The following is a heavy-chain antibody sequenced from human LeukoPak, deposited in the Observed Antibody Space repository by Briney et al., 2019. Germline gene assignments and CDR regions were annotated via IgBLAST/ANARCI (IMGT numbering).Heavy chain of an antibody. CDR2: ISGSGDNT. CDR3: AKMKGHPLPKYYMDV. J-gene: IGHJ6*01. Sequence: GSLRLSRAASGFNFSGLAMCWVRRTPGKGLEWVSGISGSGDNTLYADSVKGRFTISRDNSKNTLYLEMNSLRAEDTAIYYCAKMKGHPLPKYYMDVWGQGTTVTVSS. V-gene: IGHV3-23*01. CDR1: GFNFSGLA. D-gene: IGHD1-26*01.